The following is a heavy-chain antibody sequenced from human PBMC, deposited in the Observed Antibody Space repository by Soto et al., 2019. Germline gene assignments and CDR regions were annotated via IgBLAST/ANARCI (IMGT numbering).Heavy chain of an antibody. J-gene: IGHJ5*02. CDR2: IYYSGST. Sequence: SETLSLTCTVSGGSISSSSYYWGWIRQPPGKGLEWIGSIYYSGSTYYNPSLKSRVTISVDTSKNQFSLKLSSVTAADTAVYYCARRKGTATTAWFDPWGQGTLVTVSS. V-gene: IGHV4-39*01. D-gene: IGHD4-17*01. CDR1: GGSISSSSYY. CDR3: ARRKGTATTAWFDP.